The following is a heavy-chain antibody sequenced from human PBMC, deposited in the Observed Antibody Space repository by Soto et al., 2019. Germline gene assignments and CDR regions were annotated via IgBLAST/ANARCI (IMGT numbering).Heavy chain of an antibody. CDR3: ARDYYGDYIFDY. CDR2: ISSSSSTI. CDR1: GFTFGNYG. D-gene: IGHD4-17*01. V-gene: IGHV3-48*01. J-gene: IGHJ4*02. Sequence: GGSLRLSCAASGFTFGNYGMNRVRQAPGKGLEWVSHISSSSSTIYYADSVKGRFTISRDNAKNSLYLQMNSLRAEDTAVYYCARDYYGDYIFDYWGQGTPVTVSS.